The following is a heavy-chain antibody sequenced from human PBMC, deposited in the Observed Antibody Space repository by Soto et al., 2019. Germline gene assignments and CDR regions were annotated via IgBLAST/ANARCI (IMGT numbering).Heavy chain of an antibody. CDR1: GYPFTSYA. D-gene: IGHD1-1*01. J-gene: IGHJ5*02. CDR3: ANSNWNA. CDR2: INAGNGNT. V-gene: IGHV1-3*01. Sequence: GSVEVSFKASGYPFTSYAMHLVRQAPGQRLEWMGWINAGNGNTKYSQKFQGRVTITRDTSASTAYMELSSLRSEDTAVYYCANSNWNAWGQGTLVTVSS.